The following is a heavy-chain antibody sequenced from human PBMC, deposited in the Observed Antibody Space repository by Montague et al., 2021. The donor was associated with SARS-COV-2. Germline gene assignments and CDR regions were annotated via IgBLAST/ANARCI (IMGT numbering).Heavy chain of an antibody. D-gene: IGHD3-10*01. CDR3: ARLRDGVVPSPILGVGPYYSSYYMDV. J-gene: IGHJ6*03. V-gene: IGHV4-34*01. CDR1: GTSFSGYY. Sequence: SETLSLTCAVHGTSFSGYYWNWIRQPPGKGLEWTGEINHGGSTKYSPSLKSRLTISADTSRNQFSLKLTSVAAADTAVYYCARLRDGVVPSPILGVGPYYSSYYMDVWGRGTTVTVSS. CDR2: INHGGST.